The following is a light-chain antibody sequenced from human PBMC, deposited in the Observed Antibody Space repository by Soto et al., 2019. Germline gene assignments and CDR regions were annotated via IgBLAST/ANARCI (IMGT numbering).Light chain of an antibody. CDR3: NSYTSSTTLV. Sequence: QSVLTQPASVSGSPGQSITISCTGTGGDVGGYNYVSWYQHHPGKAPKLLIYEVSNRPSGVSNRFSGSKSGNTASLTISGLQAEDEADYYCNSYTSSTTLVFGGGTKVTVL. CDR2: EVS. J-gene: IGLJ2*01. CDR1: GGDVGGYNY. V-gene: IGLV2-14*01.